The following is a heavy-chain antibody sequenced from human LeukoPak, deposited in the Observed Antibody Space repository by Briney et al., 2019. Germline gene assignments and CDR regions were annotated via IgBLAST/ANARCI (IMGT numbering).Heavy chain of an antibody. CDR3: ARDSEGTTGTTAY. J-gene: IGHJ4*02. CDR1: GYTLTELS. Sequence: ASVKVSCKVSGYTLTELSMHWVRQAPGKGLEWMGGFDPEDGETIYAQKFQGRVTMTRDTSTSTVYMELSSLRSEDTAVYYCARDSEGTTGTTAYWGQGTLVTVSS. V-gene: IGHV1-24*01. D-gene: IGHD1-1*01. CDR2: FDPEDGET.